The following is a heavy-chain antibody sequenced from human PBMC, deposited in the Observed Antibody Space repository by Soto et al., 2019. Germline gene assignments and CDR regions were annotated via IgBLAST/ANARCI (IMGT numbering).Heavy chain of an antibody. D-gene: IGHD6-13*01. V-gene: IGHV3-48*02. CDR3: AGWGSSSYYYYGMDV. J-gene: IGHJ6*02. CDR2: ISSSSSTI. CDR1: GFTFSSYS. Sequence: PGGSLRLSCAASGFTFSSYSMNWVRQAPGKGLEWVSYISSSSSTIYYADSVKGRFTISRDNAKNSLYLQMNSLRDEDTAVYYCAGWGSSSYYYYGMDVWGQGTTVTVSS.